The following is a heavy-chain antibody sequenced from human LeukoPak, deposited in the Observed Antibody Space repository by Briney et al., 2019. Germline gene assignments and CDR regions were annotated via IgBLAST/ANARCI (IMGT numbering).Heavy chain of an antibody. CDR2: ISSSGSTI. Sequence: GGSLRLSCAASGFTSSSYEMNWVRQAPGKGLEWVSYISSSGSTIYYADSVKGRFTISRDNAKNSLYLQMNSLRAEDTAVYYCARDFVDYDILTGYYNGFDYWGQGTLVTVSS. V-gene: IGHV3-48*03. CDR1: GFTSSSYE. D-gene: IGHD3-9*01. J-gene: IGHJ4*02. CDR3: ARDFVDYDILTGYYNGFDY.